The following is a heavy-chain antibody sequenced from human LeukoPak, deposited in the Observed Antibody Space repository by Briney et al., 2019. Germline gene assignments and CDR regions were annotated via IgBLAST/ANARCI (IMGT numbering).Heavy chain of an antibody. CDR1: GFTFSSYV. CDR2: ICGSGDIT. J-gene: IGHJ4*02. Sequence: PGGSLRLSCAASGFTFSSYVMSWVRQAPGKGLEWVSLICGSGDITNYADSVKGRFTISRDNSKNTLYLQLNSLRAEDTAVYSCAKGRYYGSGSYLNSLDYWGQGTLVTVSS. D-gene: IGHD3-10*01. V-gene: IGHV3-23*01. CDR3: AKGRYYGSGSYLNSLDY.